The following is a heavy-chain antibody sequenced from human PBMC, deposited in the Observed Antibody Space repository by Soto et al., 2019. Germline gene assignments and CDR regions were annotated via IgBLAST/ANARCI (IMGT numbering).Heavy chain of an antibody. CDR2: IYPGDSDT. D-gene: IGHD1-26*01. J-gene: IGHJ6*02. CDR3: ARHFPRGAILPYYYYGMDV. Sequence: GESLKISCKGSGYSFTSYWIGWVRQMPGKGLEWMGIIYPGDSDTRYSPSFQGQVTISADKSISTAYLQWSSLKASDTAMYYCARHFPRGAILPYYYYGMDVWGQGNTVTVSS. CDR1: GYSFTSYW. V-gene: IGHV5-51*01.